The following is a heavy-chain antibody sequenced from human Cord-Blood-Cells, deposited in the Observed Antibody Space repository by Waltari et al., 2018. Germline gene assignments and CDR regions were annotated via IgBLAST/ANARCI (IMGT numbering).Heavy chain of an antibody. D-gene: IGHD6-13*01. J-gene: IGHJ6*02. Sequence: QVQLVQSGAEVKKPGASVKVSCKASGYTFTSYDINWVRQATGQGLEWMGWMNPTSGNTGDAQKFQGGGTMTWNTSISTAYMEMSSLRSEDTSVYYCARGIASAVYYYYYGMDVWGQGTTVTVSS. CDR1: GYTFTSYD. CDR3: ARGIASAVYYYYYGMDV. V-gene: IGHV1-8*01. CDR2: MNPTSGNT.